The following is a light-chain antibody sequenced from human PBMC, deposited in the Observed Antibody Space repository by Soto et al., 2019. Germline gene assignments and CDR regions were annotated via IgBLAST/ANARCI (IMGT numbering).Light chain of an antibody. CDR3: QQRSNWPPAIT. V-gene: IGKV3-11*01. CDR2: DAS. CDR1: QSVSTF. J-gene: IGKJ5*01. Sequence: EIVLTQSPATLSLSPGERAPLSCRASQSVSTFLAWYQQKPGQAPRRLIHDASKRATGIPARFSGSGSGTDFTLTISSLEPEDFAVYYCQQRSNWPPAITFGQGTRLEIK.